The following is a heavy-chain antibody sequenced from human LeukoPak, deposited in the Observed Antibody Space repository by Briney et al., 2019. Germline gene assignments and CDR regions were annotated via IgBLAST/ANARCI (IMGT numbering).Heavy chain of an antibody. V-gene: IGHV3-30*03. D-gene: IGHD2-15*01. CDR3: ARDFLFCSGGSCAVGAVDY. Sequence: GRSLRLSCAASGFSFSYYAMHWVRQAPGKGLEWVAVLSYDGDNKYYADSVKGRFTISRDNSKNTVFLQLASLRDEDTAMYYCARDFLFCSGGSCAVGAVDYWGQGTLVTVSS. CDR2: LSYDGDNK. J-gene: IGHJ4*02. CDR1: GFSFSYYA.